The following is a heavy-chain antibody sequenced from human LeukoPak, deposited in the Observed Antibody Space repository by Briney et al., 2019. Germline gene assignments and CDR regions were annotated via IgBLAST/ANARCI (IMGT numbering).Heavy chain of an antibody. J-gene: IGHJ3*02. D-gene: IGHD3-22*01. CDR1: GYSISSGYY. Sequence: PSETLSLTCTVSGYSISSGYYWGWIRQPPGKGLEWIGNIYHSGSTYYNPSLKSRVTISVDTSKNQFSLKLSSVTAADTAVYYCARDLYLGYYYHHDAFDIWGQGTMVTVSS. V-gene: IGHV4-38-2*02. CDR2: IYHSGST. CDR3: ARDLYLGYYYHHDAFDI.